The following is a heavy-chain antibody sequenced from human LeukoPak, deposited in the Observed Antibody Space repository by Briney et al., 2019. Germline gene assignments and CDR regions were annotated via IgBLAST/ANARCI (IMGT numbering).Heavy chain of an antibody. V-gene: IGHV1-2*02. CDR1: GYIFTGYY. J-gene: IGHJ4*02. CDR3: ATVDHDYVGDHNFDY. CDR2: INPNSGAT. D-gene: IGHD4-17*01. Sequence: GASVKVSCKASGYIFTGYYMHWVRQAPGQGLEWVGWINPNSGATNYAQKFQGRVTMTEDTSTDTAYMELSSLRSEDTAMYYCATVDHDYVGDHNFDYWGQGTLVTVSS.